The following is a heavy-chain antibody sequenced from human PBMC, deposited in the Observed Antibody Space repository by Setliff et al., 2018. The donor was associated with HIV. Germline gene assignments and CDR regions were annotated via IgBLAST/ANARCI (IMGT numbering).Heavy chain of an antibody. Sequence: GGSLRLSCAASGFTFDDYTMHWVRQAPGKGLEWVSLIRWDGGSTYYADSVKSRFTISRDNSKNSLYLQMSSLTTEDTAVYFCSRIRWSYYGMDVWGQGTTVTVSS. D-gene: IGHD2-15*01. CDR3: SRIRWSYYGMDV. CDR1: GFTFDDYT. CDR2: IRWDGGST. J-gene: IGHJ6*02. V-gene: IGHV3-43*01.